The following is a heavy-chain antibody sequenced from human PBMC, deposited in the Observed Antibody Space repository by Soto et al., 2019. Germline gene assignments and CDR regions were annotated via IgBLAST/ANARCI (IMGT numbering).Heavy chain of an antibody. CDR1: GFTFSSYA. CDR3: SRDLGYCSSTSCQYYYYYGMDV. D-gene: IGHD2-2*01. Sequence: PGGSLRLSCAASGFTFSSYAMSWVRQAPGKGLEWVSAISGSGGSTYYADSVKGRFTISRDNSKNSLYLQMNSLRAEDTAVYYCSRDLGYCSSTSCQYYYYYGMDVWGQGTTVTV. V-gene: IGHV3-23*01. CDR2: ISGSGGST. J-gene: IGHJ6*02.